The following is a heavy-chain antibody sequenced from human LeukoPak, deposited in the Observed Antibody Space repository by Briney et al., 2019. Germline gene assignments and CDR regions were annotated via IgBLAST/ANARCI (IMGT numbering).Heavy chain of an antibody. J-gene: IGHJ5*02. Sequence: SETLSLTCTVSGGSISSYYWSWIRQPPGKGLEWIGYIYYSGSTNYNPSLKSRVTISVDTSKNQFSLKLSSVTAADTAVYYCAREKLGLYGSGSYSPWFDPWGQGTLVTVSS. CDR1: GGSISSYY. D-gene: IGHD3-10*01. CDR3: AREKLGLYGSGSYSPWFDP. CDR2: IYYSGST. V-gene: IGHV4-59*01.